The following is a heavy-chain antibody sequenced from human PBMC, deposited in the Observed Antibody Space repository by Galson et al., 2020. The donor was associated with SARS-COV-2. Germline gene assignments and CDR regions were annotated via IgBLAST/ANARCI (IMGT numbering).Heavy chain of an antibody. V-gene: IGHV4-61*02. D-gene: IGHD3-3*01. CDR3: ARELEWLLFAAFDI. CDR2: IYTSGST. J-gene: IGHJ3*02. CDR1: GGSISSGSYY. Sequence: SETLSLTCTVSGGSISSGSYYWSWIRQPAGKGLEWIGRIYTSGSTNYNPSLKSRVTISVDTSKNQFSLKLSSVTAADTAVYYCARELEWLLFAAFDIWGQGTMVTVSS.